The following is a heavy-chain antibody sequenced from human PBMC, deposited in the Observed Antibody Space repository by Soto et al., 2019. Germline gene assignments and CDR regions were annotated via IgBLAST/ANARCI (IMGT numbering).Heavy chain of an antibody. CDR2: IHASGNT. V-gene: IGHV4-4*07. J-gene: IGHJ5*02. CDR1: GGSLNNFY. Sequence: KPWETLSLTCSVSGGSLNNFYWNWIRQTAGKGLEWIGRIHASGNTNYNTSLKSRATLSVDTSKNQFSLKVRSVTAADTAVYYCARSSHKESWFDPWGQGTLVTVSS. CDR3: ARSSHKESWFDP. D-gene: IGHD6-19*01.